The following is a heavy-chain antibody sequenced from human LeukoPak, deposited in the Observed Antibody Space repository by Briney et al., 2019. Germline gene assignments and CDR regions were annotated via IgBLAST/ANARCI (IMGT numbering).Heavy chain of an antibody. CDR1: DDSITMYY. CDR3: ASGSYGSGSYYYYYYYMDV. D-gene: IGHD3-10*01. V-gene: IGHV4-4*07. Sequence: SETLSLTCSVSDDSITMYYWSWIRQPAGKGLEWIGRIYTSGSTNYNPSLKSRVTISVDTSKNQFSLKLSSVTAADTAVYYCASGSYGSGSYYYYYYYMDVWGKGTTVTISS. J-gene: IGHJ6*03. CDR2: IYTSGST.